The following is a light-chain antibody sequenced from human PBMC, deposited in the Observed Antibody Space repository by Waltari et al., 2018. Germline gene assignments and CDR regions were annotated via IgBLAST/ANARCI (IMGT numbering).Light chain of an antibody. CDR2: DVS. J-gene: IGLJ3*02. V-gene: IGLV2-14*01. CDR3: CSFTRTGTWL. Sequence: QSTLTQPASVSGSPGQSITIACTGTGSDVGGYNFVSWYQQYPGKAPKLIIYDVSHRPSGISHRFSASKSGNTASLTISGLQAEDEADYFCCSFTRTGTWLFGGGTNLTVL. CDR1: GSDVGGYNF.